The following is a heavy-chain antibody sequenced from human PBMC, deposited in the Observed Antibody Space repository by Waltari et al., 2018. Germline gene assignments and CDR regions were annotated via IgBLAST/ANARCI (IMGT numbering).Heavy chain of an antibody. Sequence: QVQLVESGGGVVQPGRSLRLSCPASGFTFSSSGMPLVRQAPGKGLEWVAVISYDGSNKYYADSVKGRFTISRDNSKNTLYLQMNSLRAEDTAVYYCAKGSHLTGYPPGYWGQGTLVTVSS. D-gene: IGHD3-9*01. V-gene: IGHV3-30*18. CDR2: ISYDGSNK. J-gene: IGHJ4*02. CDR3: AKGSHLTGYPPGY. CDR1: GFTFSSSG.